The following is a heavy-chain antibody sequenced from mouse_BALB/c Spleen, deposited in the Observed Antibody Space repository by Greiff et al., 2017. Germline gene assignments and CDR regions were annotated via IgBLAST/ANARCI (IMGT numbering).Heavy chain of an antibody. CDR1: GFSLTSYG. J-gene: IGHJ1*01. D-gene: IGHD1-1*01. CDR3: ARPYYYGSSYWYFDV. V-gene: IGHV2-9*02. Sequence: VQLVESGPGLVAPSQSLSITCTVSGFSLTSYGVHWVRQPPGKGLEWLGVIWAGGSTNYNSALMSRLSISKDNSKSQVFLKMNSLQTDDTAMYYCARPYYYGSSYWYFDVWGAGTTVTVSS. CDR2: IWAGGST.